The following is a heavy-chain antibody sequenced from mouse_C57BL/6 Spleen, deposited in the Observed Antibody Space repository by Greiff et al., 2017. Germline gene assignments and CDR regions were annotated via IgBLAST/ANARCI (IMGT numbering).Heavy chain of an antibody. J-gene: IGHJ3*01. CDR3: AAGFAY. CDR2: INPNNGGT. V-gene: IGHV1-26*01. Sequence: EVQLQQSGPELVKPGASVKISCKASGYTFTDYYMNWVKQSHGKSLEWIGDINPNNGGTSYNQKFKGKATLTVDKSSSTAYMELRSLTSEDSAVYYCAAGFAYWGQGTLVTGSA. CDR1: GYTFTDYY.